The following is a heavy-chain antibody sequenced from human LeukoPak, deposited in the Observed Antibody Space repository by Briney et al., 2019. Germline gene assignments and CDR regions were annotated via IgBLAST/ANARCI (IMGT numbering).Heavy chain of an antibody. V-gene: IGHV3-21*01. CDR3: ASGFSSSPYFDY. CDR2: ITGSSSYI. D-gene: IGHD6-6*01. CDR1: GFTFSTYY. J-gene: IGHJ4*02. Sequence: GGSLRLSCAASGFTFSTYYMNGFGKAPGKGLEGVSFITGSSSYIYYTDSVKGRFTISRDNAKNSLFLQMNSLRDEDTAVYYCASGFSSSPYFDYWGQGTLVAVSS.